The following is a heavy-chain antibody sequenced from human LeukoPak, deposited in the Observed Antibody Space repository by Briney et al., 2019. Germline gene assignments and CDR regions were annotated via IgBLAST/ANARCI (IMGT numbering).Heavy chain of an antibody. Sequence: QTGGSLRLSCAASGFTFSNCWMSWVRQAPGMGLEWVANIRQDGSVKYYVDSVKGRFTISRDNAKNSLYLQMNSLRAEDTAMYYCASGDSSGWALGGQGTLVTVSS. J-gene: IGHJ4*02. CDR3: ASGDSSGWAL. CDR2: IRQDGSVK. V-gene: IGHV3-7*01. CDR1: GFTFSNCW. D-gene: IGHD6-19*01.